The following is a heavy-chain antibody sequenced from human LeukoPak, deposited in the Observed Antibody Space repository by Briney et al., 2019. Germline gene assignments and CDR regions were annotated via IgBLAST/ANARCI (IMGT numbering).Heavy chain of an antibody. CDR1: GYIFTTYY. D-gene: IGHD6-19*01. J-gene: IGHJ4*02. V-gene: IGHV1-46*01. Sequence: ASVKLSCKASGYIFTTYYVHWVRHTPGQGLEWMGIINPTGGNTTYAQNFQDRVTMTRDTSTSTVYMELSSLRSEDTAVYYCASPLPGYSSGWYEFDYWGQGTLVTVSS. CDR3: ASPLPGYSSGWYEFDY. CDR2: INPTGGNT.